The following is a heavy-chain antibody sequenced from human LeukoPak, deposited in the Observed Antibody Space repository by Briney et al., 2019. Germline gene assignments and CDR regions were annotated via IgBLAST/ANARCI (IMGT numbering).Heavy chain of an antibody. CDR3: ANTDSGSYNNYYYYGMDV. J-gene: IGHJ6*02. D-gene: IGHD1-26*01. CDR2: IYSGGST. CDR1: GFTVSGNY. Sequence: GGSLRLSCAASGFTVSGNYMSWVRQAPGKGLEWVSVIYSGGSTYYADSVKGRFTISRDNSKNTLYLQMNSLRAEDTAVYYCANTDSGSYNNYYYYGMDVWGQGTTVTVSS. V-gene: IGHV3-66*01.